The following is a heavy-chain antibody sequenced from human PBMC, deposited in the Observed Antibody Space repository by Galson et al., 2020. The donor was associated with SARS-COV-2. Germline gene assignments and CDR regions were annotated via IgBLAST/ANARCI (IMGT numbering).Heavy chain of an antibody. CDR2: IYYSGST. CDR3: ARDGSGEPFDY. J-gene: IGHJ4*02. V-gene: IGHV4-30-4*07. CDR1: GGSINSGGYS. D-gene: IGHD3-10*01. Sequence: SETLSLTCAVSGGSINSGGYSWNWIRQPPGKGLEWIGYIYYSGSTYYNPSLKSRVTISVDTSKNQFSLKLSSVTAADTAVYYCARDGSGEPFDYWGQGTLVTVSS.